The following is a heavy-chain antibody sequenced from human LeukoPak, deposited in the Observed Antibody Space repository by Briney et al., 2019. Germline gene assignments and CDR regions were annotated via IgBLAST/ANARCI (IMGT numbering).Heavy chain of an antibody. V-gene: IGHV3-21*04. J-gene: IGHJ4*02. CDR2: ISSSSSYI. CDR3: AKEMAAGGTSPFDY. D-gene: IGHD6-13*01. CDR1: GFTFSSYS. Sequence: GGSLRLSCAASGFTFSSYSMNWVRQAPGKGLEWVSSISSSSSYIYYADSVKGRFTISRDNAKNSLYLQMNSLRTEDTALYYCAKEMAAGGTSPFDYWGQGTLVTVSS.